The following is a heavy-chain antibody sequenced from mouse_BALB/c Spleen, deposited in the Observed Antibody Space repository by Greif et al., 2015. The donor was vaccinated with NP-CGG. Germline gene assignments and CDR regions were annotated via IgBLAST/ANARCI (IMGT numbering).Heavy chain of an antibody. J-gene: IGHJ2*01. CDR1: GYTFTSYY. CDR2: INPSNGGT. CDR3: TRSDYYGPHFDY. V-gene: IGHV1S81*02. D-gene: IGHD1-1*01. Sequence: QVQLKQSGAELVKPGASVKLSCKASGYTFTSYYMYWVKQRPGQGLEWIGEINPSNGGTNFNEKFKSRATLTVDKSSSTAYMQPSSLTSEDSAVYYCTRSDYYGPHFDYWGQGTTLTVSS.